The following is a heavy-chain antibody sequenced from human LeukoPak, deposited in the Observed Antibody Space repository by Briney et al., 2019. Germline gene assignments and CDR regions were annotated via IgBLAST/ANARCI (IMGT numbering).Heavy chain of an antibody. Sequence: GASVKVSCKASGYTFTSYGISWVRQAPGQGLEWMGWISAYNGNTNYAQKLQGRVTMTTDTSTSTAYMELRSLRSDDTAVYYCARDRIAAAAPTTFGYWGQGTLVTVSS. V-gene: IGHV1-18*01. CDR2: ISAYNGNT. CDR3: ARDRIAAAAPTTFGY. D-gene: IGHD6-13*01. CDR1: GYTFTSYG. J-gene: IGHJ4*02.